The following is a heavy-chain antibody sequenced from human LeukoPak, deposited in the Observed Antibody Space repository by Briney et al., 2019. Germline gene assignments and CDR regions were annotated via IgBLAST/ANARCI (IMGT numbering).Heavy chain of an antibody. J-gene: IGHJ4*02. D-gene: IGHD2-2*01. CDR1: GSTFSSHT. V-gene: IGHV3-48*04. CDR3: ARNLPAADY. Sequence: GGSLRLPCAASGSTFSSHTMNWVSQAPGKGLEWISYISSTSSVIYYADSVKGRFTISRDNAKNSLYLQMSSLRAEDTAVYYCARNLPAADYWGQGTLVTVSS. CDR2: ISSTSSVI.